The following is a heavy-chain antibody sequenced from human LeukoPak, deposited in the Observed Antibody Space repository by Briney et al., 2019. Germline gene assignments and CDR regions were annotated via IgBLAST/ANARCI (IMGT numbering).Heavy chain of an antibody. J-gene: IGHJ6*03. D-gene: IGHD3-16*01. CDR1: GFTFSSYA. Sequence: PGGSLRLSCAASGFTFSSYAVTWVRQAPGKGLEWVSVISGSGDNTYYADSVKGRFTISRDNSKNTLFLQMNSLRAEDTAVYYRAEAWGDPYYFSYYMDVWGKGTTVTVSS. CDR2: ISGSGDNT. CDR3: AEAWGDPYYFSYYMDV. V-gene: IGHV3-23*01.